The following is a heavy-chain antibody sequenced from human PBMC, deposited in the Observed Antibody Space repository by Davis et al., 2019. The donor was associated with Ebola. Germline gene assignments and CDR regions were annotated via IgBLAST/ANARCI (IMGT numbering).Heavy chain of an antibody. V-gene: IGHV3-33*01. CDR1: GFTFSSYG. CDR2: IWYDGSNK. CDR3: AREGWRYYFDY. J-gene: IGHJ4*02. D-gene: IGHD6-19*01. Sequence: GGSLRLSCAASGFTFSSYGMHWVRQAPGKGLEWVAVIWYDGSNKYYADSVKGRFTISRDNSKNTLYLQMNSLRAEDTAVYYCAREGWRYYFDYWGQGTLVTVSS.